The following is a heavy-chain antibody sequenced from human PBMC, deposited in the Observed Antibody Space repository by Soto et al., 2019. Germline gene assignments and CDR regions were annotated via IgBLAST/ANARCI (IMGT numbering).Heavy chain of an antibody. CDR1: GGSVISGSYY. CDR3: ARAHSGYDPLGMDV. Sequence: QVQLQESGPGLVKPSETLSLTCTVSGGSVISGSYYWSWIRQPPGKGLEWVGCISDTGSGDYNPSLKSRVTISVHTSKSQFSMRLNSVTAADTAVSYCARAHSGYDPLGMDVWGQGTTVTVSS. V-gene: IGHV4-61*01. CDR2: ISDTGSG. J-gene: IGHJ6*02. D-gene: IGHD5-12*01.